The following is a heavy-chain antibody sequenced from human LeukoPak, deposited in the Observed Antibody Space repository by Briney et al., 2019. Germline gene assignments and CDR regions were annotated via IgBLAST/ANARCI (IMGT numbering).Heavy chain of an antibody. Sequence: PSETLSLTCTVSGVSVSSGSYYWSWIRQPPGKGLEWIGYFYYSGSTNYNPSLKSRVTISVDTSKNQFSLKLSSVTAADTAVYYCARSKFGELSFDYWGQGTLVTVSS. CDR1: GVSVSSGSYY. V-gene: IGHV4-61*01. D-gene: IGHD3-10*01. J-gene: IGHJ4*02. CDR2: FYYSGST. CDR3: ARSKFGELSFDY.